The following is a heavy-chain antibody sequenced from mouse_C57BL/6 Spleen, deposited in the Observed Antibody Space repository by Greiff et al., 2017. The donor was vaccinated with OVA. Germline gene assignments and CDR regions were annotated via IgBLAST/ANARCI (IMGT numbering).Heavy chain of an antibody. CDR1: GYAFSSSW. V-gene: IGHV1-82*01. J-gene: IGHJ2*01. CDR3: AREGLITTGRGYFDY. Sequence: QVQLQQSGPELVKPGASVKISCKASGYAFSSSWMNWVKQRPGKGLEWIGRIYPGDGDTNYNGKFKGKATLTADKSSSTAYMQLSSLTSEDSAVYFCAREGLITTGRGYFDYWGQGTTLTVSS. D-gene: IGHD1-1*01. CDR2: IYPGDGDT.